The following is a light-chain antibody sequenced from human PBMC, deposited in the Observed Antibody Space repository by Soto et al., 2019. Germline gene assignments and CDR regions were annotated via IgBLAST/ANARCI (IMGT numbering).Light chain of an antibody. Sequence: EIVMTQSPSTLSVSPGERATLSCRASQSVSSNLAWYQQKPGQAPRLLTYGASTRATGIPARFSGSGSGTEFTLTISSLQSEDFAVYYCQQYNNWPPWTFGQGIKVDIK. J-gene: IGKJ1*01. V-gene: IGKV3-15*01. CDR3: QQYNNWPPWT. CDR2: GAS. CDR1: QSVSSN.